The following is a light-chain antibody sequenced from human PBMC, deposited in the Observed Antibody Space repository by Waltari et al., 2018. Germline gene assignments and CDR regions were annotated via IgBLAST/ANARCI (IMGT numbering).Light chain of an antibody. Sequence: QSALTQPASVSGSLGQSITISCPGTHCDVGTYNLVSWYQHRPGKAPKLMVYEAYKRPSGVSSRFSGSKSGNTASLTISGLQAEDEADYYCCSYAGSDTFEVIFGGGTKVTVL. CDR3: CSYAGSDTFEVI. J-gene: IGLJ2*01. CDR1: HCDVGTYNL. CDR2: EAY. V-gene: IGLV2-23*02.